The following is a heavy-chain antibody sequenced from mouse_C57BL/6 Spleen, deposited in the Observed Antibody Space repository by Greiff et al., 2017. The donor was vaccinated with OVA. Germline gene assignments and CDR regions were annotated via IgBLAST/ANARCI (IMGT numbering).Heavy chain of an antibody. J-gene: IGHJ4*01. Sequence: VQLQQPGAELVKPGASVKLSCKASGYTFTSYWMQWVKQRPGQGLEWIGEIDPSDSYTNYNQKFKGKATLTVDTSSSTAYMQLSSLTSEDSAVYYCARRGGNYFVYAMDYWGQGTSVTVSS. D-gene: IGHD2-1*01. CDR3: ARRGGNYFVYAMDY. V-gene: IGHV1-50*01. CDR1: GYTFTSYW. CDR2: IDPSDSYT.